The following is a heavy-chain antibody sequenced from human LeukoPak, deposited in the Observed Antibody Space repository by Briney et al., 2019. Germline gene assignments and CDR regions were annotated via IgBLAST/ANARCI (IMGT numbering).Heavy chain of an antibody. Sequence: GSLRLSCAVSGFTVSNNHIYWVRQAPGKGLEWVSVIYGGGATYYADSVKGRFTISRDNSKNTLYLQMNSLRAEDTAVYYCAKDEVVYYYGSGSNWFDPWGQGTLVTVSS. V-gene: IGHV3-53*01. CDR2: IYGGGAT. D-gene: IGHD3-10*01. CDR3: AKDEVVYYYGSGSNWFDP. J-gene: IGHJ5*02. CDR1: GFTVSNNH.